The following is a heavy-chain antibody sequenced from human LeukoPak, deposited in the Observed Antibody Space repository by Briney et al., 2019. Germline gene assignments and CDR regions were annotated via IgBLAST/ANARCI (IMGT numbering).Heavy chain of an antibody. CDR2: IKQDGSEE. Sequence: GGSLILSCAASGFTFSSYCMSWVCQAPAPGLEWVANIKQDGSEEYYVDSVKGRFTTSRDNAKNPLYLQMNSLRAEDTAVYYCASSYDSSGYYPYYFDYWGQGTLVTVSS. CDR3: ASSYDSSGYYPYYFDY. D-gene: IGHD3-22*01. V-gene: IGHV3-7*01. J-gene: IGHJ4*02. CDR1: GFTFSSYC.